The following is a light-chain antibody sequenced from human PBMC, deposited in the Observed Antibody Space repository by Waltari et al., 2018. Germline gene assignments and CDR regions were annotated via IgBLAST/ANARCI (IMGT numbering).Light chain of an antibody. CDR3: SSFTTSYTRL. V-gene: IGLV2-14*01. Sequence: QSALTQPASVSGSPGQSITISCTGTSSDVGGYKYVSWYQKHPGKAPKVIIYEVSNRPSGVSNRFSGSKSGNTASLTISGLQAEDEADYYCSSFTTSYTRLFGGGTKLTVL. CDR2: EVS. J-gene: IGLJ3*02. CDR1: SSDVGGYKY.